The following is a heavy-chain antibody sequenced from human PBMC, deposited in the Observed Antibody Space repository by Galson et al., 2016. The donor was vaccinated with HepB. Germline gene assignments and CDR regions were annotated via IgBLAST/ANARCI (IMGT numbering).Heavy chain of an antibody. V-gene: IGHV3-7*03. Sequence: SLRLSCAASGFSLSRYRMAWVRQAPGKGLEWVGNIRADGTANDYVGSVKGRFTMSRDNAQKSLFLQMTSLRVEDTAVYYCARENFWKLDQWGQGTLVTVSS. D-gene: IGHD3-3*01. CDR1: GFSLSRYR. CDR2: IRADGTAN. J-gene: IGHJ5*02. CDR3: ARENFWKLDQ.